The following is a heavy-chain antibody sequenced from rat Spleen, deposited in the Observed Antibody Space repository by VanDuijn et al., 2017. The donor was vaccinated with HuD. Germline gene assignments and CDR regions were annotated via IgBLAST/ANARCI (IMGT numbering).Heavy chain of an antibody. J-gene: IGHJ2*01. D-gene: IGHD1-5*01. CDR1: GFTFSDYA. Sequence: EVQLVESGGGLLQPGRSLKLSCAASGFTFSDYAMAWVRQAPKKGLEWVATIIYDGSSIYYRDSVKGRFTLSRDNAKSTLYLQMDSLRSEDTATYYCATGIQLYHFDYWGQGVMVTVSS. V-gene: IGHV5S10*01. CDR3: ATGIQLYHFDY. CDR2: IIYDGSSI.